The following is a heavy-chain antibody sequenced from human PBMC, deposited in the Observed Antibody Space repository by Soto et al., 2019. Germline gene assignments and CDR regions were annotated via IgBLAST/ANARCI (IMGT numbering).Heavy chain of an antibody. D-gene: IGHD3-10*02. Sequence: QVQLVQSGAEVKKPGASLKVSCKASGYTFSNFGVSWVRQAPGQGLEWIGWINPDNGDTNYGQKFQGRATMTTDTFTNTAYMEVRGLSSDDTAVYYCARGVRVSAYRDYDMAVWGEGTTVTVSS. V-gene: IGHV1-18*01. CDR2: INPDNGDT. CDR1: GYTFSNFG. CDR3: ARGVRVSAYRDYDMAV. J-gene: IGHJ6*03.